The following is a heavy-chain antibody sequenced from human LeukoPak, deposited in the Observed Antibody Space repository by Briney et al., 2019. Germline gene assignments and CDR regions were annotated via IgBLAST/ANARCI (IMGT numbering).Heavy chain of an antibody. CDR3: VRDFGLVGASDAFDI. Sequence: GVLRLSCAASGFTFSSYSMNWVRQAPGKGLEWVSSISSSSSYIYYGDSVKGRFTISRDNAKNSLYLQMNSLRAEDTAVYYCVRDFGLVGASDAFDIWGQGTMVTVSS. CDR2: ISSSSSYI. D-gene: IGHD1-26*01. CDR1: GFTFSSYS. V-gene: IGHV3-21*01. J-gene: IGHJ3*02.